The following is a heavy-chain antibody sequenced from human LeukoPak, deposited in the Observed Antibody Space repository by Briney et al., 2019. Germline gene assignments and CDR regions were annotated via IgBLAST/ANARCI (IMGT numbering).Heavy chain of an antibody. CDR1: GGTFSSYA. V-gene: IGHV1-69*04. CDR2: IIPIFGIA. CDR3: ARETVTTDYYYGMDV. D-gene: IGHD4-17*01. J-gene: IGHJ6*02. Sequence: GASVKVSCKASGGTFSSYAISWVRQAPGQGLEWMGRIIPIFGIANYAQKFQGRVTITADKYTSTAYMELSSLRSEDTAVYYCARETVTTDYYYGMDVWGQGTTVTVSS.